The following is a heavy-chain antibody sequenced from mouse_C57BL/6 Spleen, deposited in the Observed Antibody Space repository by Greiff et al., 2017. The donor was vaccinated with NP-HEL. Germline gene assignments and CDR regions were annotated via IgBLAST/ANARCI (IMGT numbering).Heavy chain of an antibody. Sequence: VQLQQPGAELVKPGASVKLSCKASGYTFTSYWMQWVNQRPGQGLEWIGEIDPSDSYYKYNQKCKGKATLTVDTSSSTAYMHLSSLTSEDSAVYYCASYGNFFDYWGQGTTLTVSS. CDR1: GYTFTSYW. V-gene: IGHV1-50*01. CDR2: IDPSDSYY. CDR3: ASYGNFFDY. J-gene: IGHJ2*01. D-gene: IGHD2-1*01.